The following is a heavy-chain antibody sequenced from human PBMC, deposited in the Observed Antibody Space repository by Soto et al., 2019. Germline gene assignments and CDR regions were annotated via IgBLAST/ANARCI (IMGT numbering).Heavy chain of an antibody. D-gene: IGHD3-10*01. V-gene: IGHV1-3*01. CDR2: INAGNGNT. CDR1: GYTFTSDT. Sequence: QVQLVQSGAEVKKPGASMKVSCKASGYTFTSDTMHWVRQAPGHRLEWMGWINAGNGNTKYSQKFHGRVTITRDTSESKAYMELSRLRSEDTAVVYCARDVSGDAWTFQHWGQGTLVTVSS. CDR3: ARDVSGDAWTFQH. J-gene: IGHJ1*01.